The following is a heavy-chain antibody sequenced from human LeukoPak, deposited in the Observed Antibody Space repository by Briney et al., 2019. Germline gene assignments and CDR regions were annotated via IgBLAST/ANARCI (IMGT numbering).Heavy chain of an antibody. CDR1: GYTFTSYG. CDR2: ISAYNGNT. D-gene: IGHD2-2*01. V-gene: IGHV1-18*01. CDR3: ARVRDIVVVPAAQDGDY. J-gene: IGHJ4*02. Sequence: ASVKVSCKASGYTFTSYGISWVRQAPGQGLEWMGWISAYNGNTNYAQKLQGRVTMTTDISTSTAYMELRSLRSDDTAVYYCARVRDIVVVPAAQDGDYWGQGTLVTVSS.